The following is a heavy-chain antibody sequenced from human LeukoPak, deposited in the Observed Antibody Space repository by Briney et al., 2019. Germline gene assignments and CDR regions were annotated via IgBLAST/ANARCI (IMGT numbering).Heavy chain of an antibody. CDR2: IHYSGST. J-gene: IGHJ5*02. Sequence: SETLSLTCTVSGGSISSYYWSWIRQPPGKGLEWIGYIHYSGSTNYNPSVKSRVTISVDTSKNQFSLRLSSVTAADTAVYYCARLEGYYGSGSTNWFDPWGQGTVVTDSS. CDR1: GGSISSYY. V-gene: IGHV4-59*08. CDR3: ARLEGYYGSGSTNWFDP. D-gene: IGHD3-10*01.